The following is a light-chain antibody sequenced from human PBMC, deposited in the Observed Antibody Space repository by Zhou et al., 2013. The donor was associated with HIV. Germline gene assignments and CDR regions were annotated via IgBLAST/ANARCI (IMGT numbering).Light chain of an antibody. CDR1: QSISSW. CDR3: QQYNSYSEYT. V-gene: IGKV1-5*03. Sequence: DIQMTQSPSTLSASVGDRVTITCRASQSISSWLAWYQQKPGKAPKLLIYKASSLESGVPSRFSGSGSGTDFTLTISSLQPDDFATYYCQQYNSYSEYTFGRGPSWRSN. J-gene: IGKJ2*01. CDR2: KAS.